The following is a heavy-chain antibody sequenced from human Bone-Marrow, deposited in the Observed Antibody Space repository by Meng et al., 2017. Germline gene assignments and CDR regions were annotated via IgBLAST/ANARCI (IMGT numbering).Heavy chain of an antibody. CDR1: GYTFTSYA. D-gene: IGHD3-9*01. CDR3: ARGSGYDILTGYYNVRSDY. V-gene: IGHV1-3*01. Sequence: ASVKVSCKASGYTFTSYAMHWVRQAPGQRLEWMGWINAGNGNTKYSQKFQGRVTITRDTSASTAYMELSSLRSEDTAVYYCARGSGYDILTGYYNVRSDYWGRGTLVTVSS. J-gene: IGHJ4*02. CDR2: INAGNGNT.